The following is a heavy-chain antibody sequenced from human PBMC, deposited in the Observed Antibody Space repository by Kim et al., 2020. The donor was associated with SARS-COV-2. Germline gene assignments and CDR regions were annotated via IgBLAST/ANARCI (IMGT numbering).Heavy chain of an antibody. J-gene: IGHJ4*02. CDR3: ARVVHSSAWYFFDY. Sequence: ADSVKGRFTISRDNSKNTLYLQSGSLRPEDIAVYYCARVVHSSAWYFFDYWGQGTLVTVSS. D-gene: IGHD6-19*01. V-gene: IGHV3-64*02.